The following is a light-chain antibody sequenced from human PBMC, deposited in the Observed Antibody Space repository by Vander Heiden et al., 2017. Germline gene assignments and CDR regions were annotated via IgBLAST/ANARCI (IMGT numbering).Light chain of an antibody. CDR2: GDS. J-gene: IGKJ2*01. V-gene: IGKV3-20*01. CDR3: QQYGSSPFMYT. CDR1: KSVSSNW. Sequence: EMVLTQSPVTLSLCAGERATRSSRPSKSVSSNWVAWYQQKPGQAPRVLIYGDSSRATGIPDRFSGSGSGTDFTLTIRRLEPEDFGVYFCQQYGSSPFMYTFGQGTKLEIK.